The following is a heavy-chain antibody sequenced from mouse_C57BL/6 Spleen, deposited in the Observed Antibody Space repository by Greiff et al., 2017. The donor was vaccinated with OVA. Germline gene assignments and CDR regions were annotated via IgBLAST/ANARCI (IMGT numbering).Heavy chain of an antibody. CDR3: FYYYGSSYAWFAY. Sequence: VQLQQSGPELVKPGASVKMSCKASGYTFTDYNMHWVKQSHGKSLEWIGYINPNNGGTSYNQKFKGKATLTVNKSSSTAYMELRSLTSEDSAVYYCFYYYGSSYAWFAYWGQGTLVTVSA. D-gene: IGHD1-1*01. CDR2: INPNNGGT. V-gene: IGHV1-22*01. CDR1: GYTFTDYN. J-gene: IGHJ3*01.